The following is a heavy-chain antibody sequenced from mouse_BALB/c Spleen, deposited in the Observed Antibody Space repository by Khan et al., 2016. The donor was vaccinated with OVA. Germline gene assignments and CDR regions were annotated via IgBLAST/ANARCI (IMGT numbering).Heavy chain of an antibody. CDR1: GYTLTDYG. CDR2: INTYTGET. V-gene: IGHV9-3-1*01. CDR3: TRSNGNYVFAY. D-gene: IGHD2-1*01. Sequence: QIQLVQSGPELMKPGETVKISCKASGYTLTDYGMNWVKQAPGKGLKWMGWINTYTGETTYADDFKGRFAFSLQPSASTTYLQINNLKTEDPATYFSTRSNGNYVFAYWGQRTLVTVSA. J-gene: IGHJ3*01.